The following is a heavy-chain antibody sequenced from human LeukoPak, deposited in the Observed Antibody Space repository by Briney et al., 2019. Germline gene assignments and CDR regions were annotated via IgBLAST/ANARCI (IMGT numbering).Heavy chain of an antibody. J-gene: IGHJ6*02. CDR1: GYTLTELS. V-gene: IGHV1-24*01. CDR2: FDPEDGET. Sequence: ASVKVSCKVSGYTLTELSMHWVRQAPGEGLEWMGGFDPEDGETIYAQKFQGRVTMTEDTSTDTAYMELSSLRSEDTAVYYCATEVGYYYYYGMDVWGQGTTVTVSS. CDR3: ATEVGYYYYYGMDV.